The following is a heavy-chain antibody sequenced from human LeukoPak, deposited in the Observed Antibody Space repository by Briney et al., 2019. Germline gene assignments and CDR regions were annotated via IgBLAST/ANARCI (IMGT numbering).Heavy chain of an antibody. CDR3: ARGFGHSNNWFDP. D-gene: IGHD3-10*01. Sequence: GASVKVSCKASGYTFTGYYMHWVRQAPGQGLEWMGWINPNSGGTNYAQKFQGRVTMTRDTSISTAYMELSRLRSDDTAVYYCARGFGHSNNWFDPWGQGTLVTVSS. CDR2: INPNSGGT. V-gene: IGHV1-2*02. J-gene: IGHJ5*02. CDR1: GYTFTGYY.